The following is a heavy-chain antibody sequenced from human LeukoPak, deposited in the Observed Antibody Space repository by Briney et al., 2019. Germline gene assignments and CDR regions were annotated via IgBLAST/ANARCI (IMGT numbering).Heavy chain of an antibody. D-gene: IGHD1-1*01. J-gene: IGHJ6*02. Sequence: GGSLRLSCAASGFTFSSYAMSWVRQAPGKGLEWVSTVTGSGGSTYYADSVKGRFAISRDNSRNTLYLQMNSLRAEDTAVYYCAKVSAPRTTNYYYCGMDVWGQGTTVTVSS. CDR1: GFTFSSYA. CDR3: AKVSAPRTTNYYYCGMDV. CDR2: VTGSGGST. V-gene: IGHV3-23*01.